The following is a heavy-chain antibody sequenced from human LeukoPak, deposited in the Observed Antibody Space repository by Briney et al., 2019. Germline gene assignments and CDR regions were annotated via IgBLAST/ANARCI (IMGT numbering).Heavy chain of an antibody. Sequence: GGSLRLSCVASGFTFGKYWMSWVRQAPGKGLEWVANIKLDGSEKNYVDSVKGRFTISRDNTKNTLYLQMNSLRAEDTAVFYCARDQYDTWSRRGDFDSWGQGTLVTVSA. D-gene: IGHD3-3*01. V-gene: IGHV3-7*01. CDR3: ARDQYDTWSRRGDFDS. J-gene: IGHJ4*02. CDR2: IKLDGSEK. CDR1: GFTFGKYW.